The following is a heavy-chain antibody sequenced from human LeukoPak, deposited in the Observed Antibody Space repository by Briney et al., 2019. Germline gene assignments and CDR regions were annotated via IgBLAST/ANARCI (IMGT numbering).Heavy chain of an antibody. V-gene: IGHV3-30-3*01. CDR1: GFTFSSYA. Sequence: GGSLRLSCAASGFTFSSYAMHWVRQAPGKGLEWVAVISYDGSNKYYADSVKGRFTIPRDNSKNTLYLQMNSLRAEDTAVYYCARDAPQGYGMDVWGQGTTVTVSS. CDR2: ISYDGSNK. J-gene: IGHJ6*02. CDR3: ARDAPQGYGMDV.